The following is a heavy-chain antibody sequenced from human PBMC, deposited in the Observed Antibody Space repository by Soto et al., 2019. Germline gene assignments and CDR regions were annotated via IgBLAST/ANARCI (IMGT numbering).Heavy chain of an antibody. V-gene: IGHV1-18*04. CDR2: ISAYNGNT. J-gene: IGHJ6*02. D-gene: IGHD3-3*01. Sequence: ASVKVSCKASGYTFTSYGISWVRQAPGQGLEWMGWISAYNGNTNYAQKLQGRVTMTTGTSTSTAYMELRSLRSDDTAVYYCARGGSYYDFWSGIPYYYYGMDVWGQGTTVTVSS. CDR3: ARGGSYYDFWSGIPYYYYGMDV. CDR1: GYTFTSYG.